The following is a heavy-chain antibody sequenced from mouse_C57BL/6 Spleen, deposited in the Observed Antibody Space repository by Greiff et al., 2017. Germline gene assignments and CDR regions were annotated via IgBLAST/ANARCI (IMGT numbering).Heavy chain of an antibody. CDR2: INPNNGGT. D-gene: IGHD2-4*01. CDR3: AKEDDYTSFAY. J-gene: IGHJ3*01. CDR1: GYTFTDYN. Sequence: EVQLQESGPELVKPGASVKMSCKASGYTFTDYNMHWVKQSHGKSLEWIGYINPNNGGTSYNQKFKGKATLTVNKSSSTAYMELRSLTSEDSAVXYCAKEDDYTSFAYWGKGTLVTVSA. V-gene: IGHV1-22*01.